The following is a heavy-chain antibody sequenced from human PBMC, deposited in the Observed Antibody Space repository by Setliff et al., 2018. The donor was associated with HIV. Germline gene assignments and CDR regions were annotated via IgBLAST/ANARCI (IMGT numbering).Heavy chain of an antibody. Sequence: ASVKVSYKASGYTFSRYAMNWVRQAPGQSLEWMGWINAGNGYTKYPQKFQGRVTITSDTSASTAYMELWSLRSEDTAMYYCARVPYCSGGSCYRNYVDYWGPGTLVTVSS. CDR1: GYTFSRYA. D-gene: IGHD2-15*01. J-gene: IGHJ4*02. V-gene: IGHV1-3*01. CDR3: ARVPYCSGGSCYRNYVDY. CDR2: INAGNGYT.